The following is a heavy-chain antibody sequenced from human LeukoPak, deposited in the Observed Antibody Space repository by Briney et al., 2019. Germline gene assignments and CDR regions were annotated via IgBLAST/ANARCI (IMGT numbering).Heavy chain of an antibody. CDR2: IYYSGST. CDR3: ARAGRTSVGPRNDY. D-gene: IGHD1-26*01. J-gene: IGHJ4*02. V-gene: IGHV4-59*01. Sequence: SETLSLTCTVSGGSINSYYWSWIRQPPGKGLERIGYIYYSGSTNYNPSLKSRVTISVDTSKNQFSLKLSSVTAADTAVYYCARAGRTSVGPRNDYWGQGTLVTVSS. CDR1: GGSINSYY.